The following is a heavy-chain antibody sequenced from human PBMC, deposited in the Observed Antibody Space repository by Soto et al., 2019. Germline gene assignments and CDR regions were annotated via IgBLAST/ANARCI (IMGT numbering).Heavy chain of an antibody. J-gene: IGHJ6*02. Sequence: QVQLVQSGAEVKKPGSSVKVSCKASGGTFSSYAISWVRQAPGQGLEWMGGIIPIFGTANYAQKFQGRVTITADESTSTDYMELSSLRSEDTAVYYCARGQTTDMATLYSYYYGMDVWGQGTTVTVSS. CDR3: ARGQTTDMATLYSYYYGMDV. CDR2: IIPIFGTA. CDR1: GGTFSSYA. D-gene: IGHD5-12*01. V-gene: IGHV1-69*01.